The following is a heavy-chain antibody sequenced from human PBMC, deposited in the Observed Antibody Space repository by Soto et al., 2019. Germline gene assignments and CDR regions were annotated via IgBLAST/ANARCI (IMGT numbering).Heavy chain of an antibody. Sequence: SETLSLTCTVSGGSISSGGYYWSWIRQHPGKGLEWIGYIYYDGSTYYNPSLKIRVTISVDTSKNQFSLKLSAVTAAGTAVYYCARDPHDGGKAPYYYGMDVWGQGTTVTVSS. CDR1: GGSISSGGYY. CDR3: ARDPHDGGKAPYYYGMDV. J-gene: IGHJ6*02. CDR2: IYYDGST. V-gene: IGHV4-31*03. D-gene: IGHD2-15*01.